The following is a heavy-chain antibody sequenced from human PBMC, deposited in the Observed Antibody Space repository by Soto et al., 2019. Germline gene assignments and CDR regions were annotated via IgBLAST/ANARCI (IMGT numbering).Heavy chain of an antibody. CDR2: INPNDDDT. J-gene: IGHJ5*02. CDR1: GYSFTDYY. D-gene: IGHD2-15*01. V-gene: IGHV1-2*02. Sequence: QVQLVQSGAEVKEPGASVKVSCKASGYSFTDYYMHWVRQAPGQGLEWMGWINPNDDDTSYAQKFQGRVTMTRDTSISRGYREVSRVRCDDTSVYFCARGRVRAVPSAIDIDGPWGQGTLVTVSS. CDR3: ARGRVRAVPSAIDIDGP.